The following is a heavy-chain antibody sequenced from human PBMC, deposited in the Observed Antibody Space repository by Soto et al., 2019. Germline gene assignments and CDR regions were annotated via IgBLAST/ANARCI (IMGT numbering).Heavy chain of an antibody. Sequence: QVQLVESGGGEVQPGRSLRLSCAASGFTFSSYAMHWVRQAPGKGLEWVAIISNDGSKKYYADSVKGRFTISRENSKNTLYLQMNSLRTEDSSVYYCARDLRVFRYFDWCHEYFHHWGQGTLVTVSS. CDR2: ISNDGSKK. D-gene: IGHD3-9*01. CDR3: ARDLRVFRYFDWCHEYFHH. V-gene: IGHV3-30-3*01. CDR1: GFTFSSYA. J-gene: IGHJ1*01.